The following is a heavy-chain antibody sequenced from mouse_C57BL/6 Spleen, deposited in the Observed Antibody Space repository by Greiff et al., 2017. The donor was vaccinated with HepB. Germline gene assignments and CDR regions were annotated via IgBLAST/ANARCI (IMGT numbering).Heavy chain of an antibody. CDR2: IDPETGGT. CDR3: TRKLLEGFAY. D-gene: IGHD1-1*01. Sequence: QVQLQQSGAELVRPGASVTLSCKASGYTFTDYEMHWVKQTPVHGLEWIGAIDPETGGTAYNQKFKGKAILTADKSSSTAYMELRSLTSEDSAVYYCTRKLLEGFAYWGQGTLVTVSA. CDR1: GYTFTDYE. V-gene: IGHV1-15*01. J-gene: IGHJ3*01.